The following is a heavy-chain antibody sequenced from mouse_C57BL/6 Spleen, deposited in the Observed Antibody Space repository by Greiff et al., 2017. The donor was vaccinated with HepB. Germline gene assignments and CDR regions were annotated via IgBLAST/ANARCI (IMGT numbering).Heavy chain of an antibody. V-gene: IGHV1-75*01. CDR2: IFPGSGST. CDR3: GRAGDYDGAWFAY. CDR1: GYTFTDYY. D-gene: IGHD2-4*01. Sequence: VQRVESGPELVKPGASVKISCKASGYTFTDYYINWVKQRPGQGLEWIGWIFPGSGSTYYNEKFKGKATLTVDKSSSTAYMLLSSLTSEDSAVYFCGRAGDYDGAWFAYWGQGTLVTVSA. J-gene: IGHJ3*01.